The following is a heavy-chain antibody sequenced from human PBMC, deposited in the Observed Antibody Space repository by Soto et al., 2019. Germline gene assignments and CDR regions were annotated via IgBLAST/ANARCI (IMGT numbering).Heavy chain of an antibody. V-gene: IGHV3-33*01. CDR2: IWYDGSNK. CDR3: ARDQAAAGYFDY. J-gene: IGHJ4*02. D-gene: IGHD2-2*01. Sequence: QVQLVESGGGVVQPGRSLRLSCAASGFTFSSYGMHWVRQAPGKGLEWVAVIWYDGSNKYYADSVKGRFTISRDNSKNTLYLQMNSLRAEDTAVYYCARDQAAAGYFDYWGQGTLVTVSS. CDR1: GFTFSSYG.